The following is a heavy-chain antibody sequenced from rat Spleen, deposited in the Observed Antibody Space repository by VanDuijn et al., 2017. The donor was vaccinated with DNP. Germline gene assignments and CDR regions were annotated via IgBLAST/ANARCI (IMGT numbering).Heavy chain of an antibody. CDR3: VRWNSGHFDY. CDR2: IGSPAYAP. J-gene: IGHJ2*01. D-gene: IGHD4-3*01. V-gene: IGHV5-22*01. CDR1: GFTFSNYD. Sequence: EVHLVESGGGLVQPGRSLKLSCAASGFTFSNYDMAWVRQAPTKGLEWVASIGSPAYAPYYADSVKGRFTISRDNAKSTLYLQMNSLRSEDMATYYCVRWNSGHFDYWGQGVMVPVSS.